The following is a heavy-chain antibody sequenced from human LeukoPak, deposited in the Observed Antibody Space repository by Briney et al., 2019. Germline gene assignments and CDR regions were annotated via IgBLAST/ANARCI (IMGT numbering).Heavy chain of an antibody. CDR3: ARGIVVVSATNAFDI. D-gene: IGHD2-15*01. CDR2: IYPHDSDT. Sequence: GESLKISCQGPGYSFTYYWIGWVRQMPGKGLEWMGIIYPHDSDTRYSPSFQGQVTISADKSINTAFLQWNSLKASDTAMYYCARGIVVVSATNAFDIWGLGTMVTVSS. V-gene: IGHV5-51*01. J-gene: IGHJ3*02. CDR1: GYSFTYYW.